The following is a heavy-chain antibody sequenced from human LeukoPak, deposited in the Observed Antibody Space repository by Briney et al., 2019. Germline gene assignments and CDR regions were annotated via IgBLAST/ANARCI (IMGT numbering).Heavy chain of an antibody. CDR1: GFTFRSYG. D-gene: IGHD3-10*01. CDR2: ITYDDFYK. CDR3: PKDHSSMVRSSDIDN. J-gene: IGHJ4*02. V-gene: IGHV3-30*18. Sequence: QPGRSLRLSCAASGFTFRSYGMHWVRQAPGKGLEWVALITYDDFYKYYGDSVKGRFTISRDNSKNTLYLQMNSLRPEDTAVYYCPKDHSSMVRSSDIDNWGQGTLVTVSS.